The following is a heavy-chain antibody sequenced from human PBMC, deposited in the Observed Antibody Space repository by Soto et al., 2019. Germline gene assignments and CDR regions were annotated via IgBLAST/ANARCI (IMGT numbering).Heavy chain of an antibody. J-gene: IGHJ6*02. Sequence: PGGSLRLSCAASGFTFSSYWMSWVRQAPGKGLEWVANIKQDGSEKYYVDSVKGRFTISRDNAKNSLYLQMNSLRAEDTAVYYCARDQYYDSSGYWPLYYYYGMDVWGQGTTVTVS. CDR3: ARDQYYDSSGYWPLYYYYGMDV. CDR2: IKQDGSEK. V-gene: IGHV3-7*05. D-gene: IGHD3-22*01. CDR1: GFTFSSYW.